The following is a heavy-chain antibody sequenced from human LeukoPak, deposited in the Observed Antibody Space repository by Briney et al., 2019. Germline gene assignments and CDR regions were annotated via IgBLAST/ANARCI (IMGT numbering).Heavy chain of an antibody. CDR3: AREGYSGYEFDY. V-gene: IGHV3-30-3*01. CDR1: GFTVGATD. J-gene: IGHJ4*02. D-gene: IGHD5-12*01. CDR2: ISYDGSNK. Sequence: GGSLRLSCVASGFTVGATDMYWVRQAPGKGLEWVAVISYDGSNKYYADSVKGRFTISRDNSKNTLYLQMNSLRAEDTAVYYCAREGYSGYEFDYWGQGTLVTVSS.